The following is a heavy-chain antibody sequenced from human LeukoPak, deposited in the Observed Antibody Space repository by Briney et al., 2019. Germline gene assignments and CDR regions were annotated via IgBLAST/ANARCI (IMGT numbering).Heavy chain of an antibody. V-gene: IGHV4-59*01. J-gene: IGHJ4*02. D-gene: IGHD3-22*01. Sequence: SAPLSLTCTVSGGSISSYYWSWIRQPPGKGLGWIGYIYYSGSTNYNPSLKSRVTISVDTSKNQFSLKLSSVTAADTAVYYCAGEWENDSIGYDYWGQGTLVTVSS. CDR3: AGEWENDSIGYDY. CDR1: GGSISSYY. CDR2: IYYSGST.